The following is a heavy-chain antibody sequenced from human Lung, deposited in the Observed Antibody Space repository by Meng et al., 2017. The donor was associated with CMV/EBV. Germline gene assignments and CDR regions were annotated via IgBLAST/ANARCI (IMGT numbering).Heavy chain of an antibody. CDR3: ARDRVRRAEVVAGHPAY. J-gene: IGHJ4*02. CDR1: GFIFSNSA. CDR2: ISSDGTNK. Sequence: LTXAASGFIFSNSALYWVRQAPGKGLESVAAISSDGTNKLHADSVEGRFTISRDNSKNTLYLQMRSLRAEDTAVYYCARDRVRRAEVVAGHPAYWXTGNLV. D-gene: IGHD6-19*01. V-gene: IGHV3-30*04.